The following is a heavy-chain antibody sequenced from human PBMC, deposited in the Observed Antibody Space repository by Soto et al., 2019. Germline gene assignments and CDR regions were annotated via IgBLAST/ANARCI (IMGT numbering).Heavy chain of an antibody. CDR3: ARDRCSGGSCYIYYYGMDV. J-gene: IGHJ6*02. V-gene: IGHV3-66*01. D-gene: IGHD2-15*01. CDR1: GFTVSSNY. CDR2: IYSGGST. Sequence: EVPLVESGGGLVQPGGSLRLSCAASGFTVSSNYMSWVRQAPGKGLEWVSVIYSGGSTYYADSVKGRFTISRDNSKNTLYLQMNSLRAEDTAVYYCARDRCSGGSCYIYYYGMDVWGQGTTVTVSS.